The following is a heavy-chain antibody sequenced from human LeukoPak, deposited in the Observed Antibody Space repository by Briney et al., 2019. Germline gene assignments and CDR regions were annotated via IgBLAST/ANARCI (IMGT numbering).Heavy chain of an antibody. D-gene: IGHD6-19*01. CDR1: GYTFSSYY. CDR2: INPSGGST. CDR3: ARDYPGWYYFDY. Sequence: ASVKVSCKASGYTFSSYYIHWVRQAPGHGLEWMGMINPSGGSTNYAQRFQGRVTMTRDTSTSTVYMELSSLRSEDTAVYYCARDYPGWYYFDYWGQGTLVTVSS. V-gene: IGHV1-46*01. J-gene: IGHJ4*02.